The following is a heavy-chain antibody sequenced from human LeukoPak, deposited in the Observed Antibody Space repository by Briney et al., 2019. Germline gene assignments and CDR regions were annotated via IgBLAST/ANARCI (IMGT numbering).Heavy chain of an antibody. D-gene: IGHD3-10*01. Sequence: GASVKVSCKASGYTFTGYYMHWVRQAPGQGLEWMGWINPNSGATYNTQKFQGRVTMTRDMSISTAYMELSSLRSDDTAVYYCARDVPPTNYRGVGDYWGQGTLVTVSS. CDR3: ARDVPPTNYRGVGDY. V-gene: IGHV1-2*02. CDR2: INPNSGAT. J-gene: IGHJ4*02. CDR1: GYTFTGYY.